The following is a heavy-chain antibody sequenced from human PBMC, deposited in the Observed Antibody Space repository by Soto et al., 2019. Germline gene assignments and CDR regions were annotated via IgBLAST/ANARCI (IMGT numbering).Heavy chain of an antibody. J-gene: IGHJ4*02. CDR3: ARDSGGGDFGY. V-gene: IGHV1-2*04. CDR2: INPNSGGT. Sequence: QVQLVQSGAEVKKPGASVKVSCKASGYTFTGYYMHWVRQAPGQGLEWMGWINPNSGGTNDAQKFQGWVTMTRDTSISTAYMELSRLRSDDTAVYYCARDSGGGDFGYWGQGTLVTVSS. CDR1: GYTFTGYY. D-gene: IGHD2-21*01.